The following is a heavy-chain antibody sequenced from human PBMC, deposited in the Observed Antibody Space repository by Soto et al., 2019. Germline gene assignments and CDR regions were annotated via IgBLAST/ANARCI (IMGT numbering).Heavy chain of an antibody. CDR2: IYSGDKT. Sequence: GGSLRLSCVVSGLTVRTNCMNWVRQAPGKGLEWVSVIYSGDKTYYTDSVKGRFAISRDTSRNMLYLQMSSLRVEDTAVYYCARDTPLFSFGYQRGNYFDYWGQGALVTVSS. J-gene: IGHJ4*02. V-gene: IGHV3-66*01. CDR1: GLTVRTNC. D-gene: IGHD3-22*01. CDR3: ARDTPLFSFGYQRGNYFDY.